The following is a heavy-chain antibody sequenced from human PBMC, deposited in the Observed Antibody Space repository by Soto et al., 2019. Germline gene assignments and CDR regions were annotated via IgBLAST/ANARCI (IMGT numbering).Heavy chain of an antibody. CDR1: GGSISSSNW. CDR2: IYHSGST. CDR3: ARADGGSLFDY. D-gene: IGHD2-15*01. Sequence: QVQLQESGPGLVKPSGTLSLTCAVSGGSISSSNWWSWVRQPPGKGLEWIGEIYHSGSTNYNPSLKSRVTISVAKSKNPFSLELSSVTAADTAVYYCARADGGSLFDYWGQGTLVTVSS. J-gene: IGHJ4*02. V-gene: IGHV4-4*02.